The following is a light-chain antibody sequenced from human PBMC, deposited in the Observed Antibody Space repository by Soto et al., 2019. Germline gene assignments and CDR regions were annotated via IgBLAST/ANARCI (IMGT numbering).Light chain of an antibody. CDR3: QQYGSPGT. J-gene: IGKJ1*01. Sequence: IVLRQSRATLSLSPGERATLSCSASQSVSNNYLAWYKQKPRQAPRLLIYGASNRATGIPDSLSGSGSGTDFTLTISRMEPEDFAVYYCQQYGSPGTFGHGTKVDIK. V-gene: IGKV3-20*01. CDR1: QSVSNNY. CDR2: GAS.